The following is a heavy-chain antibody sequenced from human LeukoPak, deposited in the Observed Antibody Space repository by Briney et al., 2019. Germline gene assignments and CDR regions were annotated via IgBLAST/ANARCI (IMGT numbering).Heavy chain of an antibody. V-gene: IGHV3-7*01. CDR1: GFTFSSYW. J-gene: IGHJ4*02. Sequence: GGSLRLSCAASGFTFSSYWMSWVRQAPGKGLEWVAKIKQDGSEKYYVDSVKGRFTISRDNAKNSLYLQMNSLRAEDTAVYYCARDPYDISTGRPFSFDYWGQGTLVTVSS. D-gene: IGHD3-9*01. CDR3: ARDPYDISTGRPFSFDY. CDR2: IKQDGSEK.